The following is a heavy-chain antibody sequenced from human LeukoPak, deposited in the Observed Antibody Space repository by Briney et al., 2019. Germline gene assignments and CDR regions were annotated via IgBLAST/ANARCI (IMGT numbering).Heavy chain of an antibody. V-gene: IGHV3-7*05. CDR3: ARDLGYCSGGSCSKYYFDY. Sequence: GGSLRLSCAASGFTFSSYWMSWVRQAPGKGLEWVANIKQDGSDKYYVDYVKGRFTISRDNAKNSLYLQMNSLRAEDTAVYYCARDLGYCSGGSCSKYYFDYWGQGTLVTVSS. D-gene: IGHD2-15*01. CDR2: IKQDGSDK. CDR1: GFTFSSYW. J-gene: IGHJ4*02.